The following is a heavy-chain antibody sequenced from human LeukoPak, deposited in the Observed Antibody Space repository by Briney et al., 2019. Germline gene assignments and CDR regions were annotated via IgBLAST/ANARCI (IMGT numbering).Heavy chain of an antibody. Sequence: GGSLRLSCAASGFTFSSYAMSWVRQAPGKGLEWVAVISYDGSNKYYADSVKGRFTISRDNSKNTLYLQMNSLRAEDTAVYYCARLDYYYYGMDVWGQGTTVTVSS. CDR2: ISYDGSNK. J-gene: IGHJ6*02. CDR3: ARLDYYYYGMDV. CDR1: GFTFSSYA. V-gene: IGHV3-30-3*01.